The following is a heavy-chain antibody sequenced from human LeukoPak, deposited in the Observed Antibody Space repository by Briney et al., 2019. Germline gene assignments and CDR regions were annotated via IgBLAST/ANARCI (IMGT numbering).Heavy chain of an antibody. J-gene: IGHJ4*02. D-gene: IGHD3-22*01. CDR2: IYTSGST. V-gene: IGHV4-59*10. Sequence: SEMLSLTCAVYGGSFSGYYWSWIRQPAGKGLEWIGRIYTSGSTYYNPSLKSRVTISVDTSKNQFSLKLSSVTAADTAVYYCARASYSYDINGWVPFDYWGQGTLVTVSS. CDR1: GGSFSGYY. CDR3: ARASYSYDINGWVPFDY.